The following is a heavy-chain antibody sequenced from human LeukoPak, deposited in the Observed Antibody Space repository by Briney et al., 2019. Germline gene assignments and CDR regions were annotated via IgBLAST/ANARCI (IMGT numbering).Heavy chain of an antibody. CDR3: ASPPQYYYDSSGYYLT. D-gene: IGHD3-22*01. V-gene: IGHV1-2*02. Sequence: ASVKVSCKASGYTFTRYGISWVRQAPGQGLEWMGWINPNSGGTNYAQKFQGRVTMTRDTSISTAYMELSRLRSDDTAVYYCASPPQYYYDSSGYYLTWGQGTMVTVSS. CDR2: INPNSGGT. J-gene: IGHJ3*01. CDR1: GYTFTRYG.